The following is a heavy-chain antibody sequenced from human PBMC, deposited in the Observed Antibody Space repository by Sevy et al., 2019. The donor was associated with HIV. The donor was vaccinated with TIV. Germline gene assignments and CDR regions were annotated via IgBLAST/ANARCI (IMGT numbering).Heavy chain of an antibody. CDR2: IYHSGST. D-gene: IGHD2-2*01. Sequence: SETLSLTCAVSGYSISSGYYWGWIRQPPGKGLEWIGSIYHSGSTYYNPSLKSRVTISVDTSKNQFSLKLSSVTAADTAVYYCARHDLPIVVVPAATSGWFDPWGQGTLVTISS. CDR3: ARHDLPIVVVPAATSGWFDP. V-gene: IGHV4-38-2*01. J-gene: IGHJ5*02. CDR1: GYSISSGYY.